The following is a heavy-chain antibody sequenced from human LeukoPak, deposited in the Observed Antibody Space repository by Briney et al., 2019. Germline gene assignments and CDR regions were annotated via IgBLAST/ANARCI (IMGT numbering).Heavy chain of an antibody. V-gene: IGHV3-23*01. Sequence: PGGSLRLSCAGSGFSFNSYAMSWVRQTPGKGLEWVSGISGSGGSTYYADSVTGRFTISRDNSKNTLYLQMDSLRPEDTAVYYCAKGITMIVVVTEYFQRWGQRTLVTVCS. CDR2: ISGSGGST. CDR3: AKGITMIVVVTEYFQR. CDR1: GFSFNSYA. J-gene: IGHJ1*01. D-gene: IGHD3-22*01.